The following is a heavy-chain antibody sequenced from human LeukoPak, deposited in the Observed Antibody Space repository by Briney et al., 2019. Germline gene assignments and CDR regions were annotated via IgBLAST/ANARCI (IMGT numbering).Heavy chain of an antibody. CDR3: ARDGGKTGFCSGGSCYSVAFDI. V-gene: IGHV1-2*02. D-gene: IGHD2-15*01. Sequence: ASVKVSCKASGYTFTAYYMHWVRQAPGQGLEWMGWINPNSGGTNYAQKFQGRVTMTRDTSISTAYMELSRLRSGDTAVYYCARDGGKTGFCSGGSCYSVAFDIWGQGTMVTVSS. CDR2: INPNSGGT. CDR1: GYTFTAYY. J-gene: IGHJ3*02.